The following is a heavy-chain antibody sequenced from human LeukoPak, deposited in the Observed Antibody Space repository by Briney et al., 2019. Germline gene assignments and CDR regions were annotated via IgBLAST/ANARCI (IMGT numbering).Heavy chain of an antibody. CDR2: ISSNGGVT. J-gene: IGHJ4*02. CDR3: ARLNSGNYNRGYLDY. D-gene: IGHD1-26*01. Sequence: GGSLRLSCAASGFSFNTYAMHWVRQAPGKGLEYVSAISSNGGVTNYANSVKGRFTISRDNSKNTLYLQMDSLETEDMAVYFCARLNSGNYNRGYLDYWGQGTLVTVSS. V-gene: IGHV3-64*01. CDR1: GFSFNTYA.